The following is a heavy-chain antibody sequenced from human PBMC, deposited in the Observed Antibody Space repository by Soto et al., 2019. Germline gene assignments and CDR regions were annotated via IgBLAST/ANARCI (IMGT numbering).Heavy chain of an antibody. J-gene: IGHJ6*02. CDR1: GFTFSSYW. Sequence: LRLSCAASGFTFSSYWMHWVRQAPGKGLVWVSRITSDGTSTRYADSVKGRFTISRDNAKNTLYLQMNSLRAEDTAVYCCARVAYCSTTSCYTEPGALDVWGQGTTVTVSS. V-gene: IGHV3-74*01. CDR3: ARVAYCSTTSCYTEPGALDV. CDR2: ITSDGTST. D-gene: IGHD2-2*02.